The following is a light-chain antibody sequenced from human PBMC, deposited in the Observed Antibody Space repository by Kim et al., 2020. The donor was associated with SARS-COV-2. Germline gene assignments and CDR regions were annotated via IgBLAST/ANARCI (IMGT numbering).Light chain of an antibody. CDR3: QHYITWPYT. J-gene: IGKJ2*01. Sequence: SASFGDRVTITCRASQTVSNYVAWYQQKPGTAPKLLIFDGSNLESGVPPRFSGSASGTELTLTISSLQPDDFATYYCQHYITWPYTFGQGTKLEI. CDR1: QTVSNY. CDR2: DGS. V-gene: IGKV1-5*01.